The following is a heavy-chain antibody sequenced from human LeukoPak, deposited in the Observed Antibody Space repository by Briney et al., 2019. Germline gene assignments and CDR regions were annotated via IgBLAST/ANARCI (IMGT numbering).Heavy chain of an antibody. CDR1: GFTFSSYS. Sequence: GGSLRLSCAASGFTFSSYSMNWVRQAPGKGLEWVSSISISSSYIYYADSVKGRFTISRDNAKNSLYLQMDSLRAEDTAVYYCARGPYGSGSYSEYYFDYWGQGTLVTVSS. V-gene: IGHV3-21*01. D-gene: IGHD3-10*01. CDR2: ISISSSYI. CDR3: ARGPYGSGSYSEYYFDY. J-gene: IGHJ4*02.